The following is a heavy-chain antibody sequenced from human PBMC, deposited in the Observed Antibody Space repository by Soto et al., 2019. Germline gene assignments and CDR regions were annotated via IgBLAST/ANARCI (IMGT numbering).Heavy chain of an antibody. CDR3: ARGSTDSYPGSRIFDF. V-gene: IGHV3-23*01. CDR1: GLTFGSRD. CDR2: ITDTGGDA. Sequence: PGGSLRLSCVASGLTFGSRDMIWVRQAPGEGLQWVSTITDTGGDAKYADSVRGRFVISRDNSKKTLYLQMTSLTAEDSAMYYCARGSTDSYPGSRIFDFWGRGTLVTVSS. D-gene: IGHD3-10*01. J-gene: IGHJ4*02.